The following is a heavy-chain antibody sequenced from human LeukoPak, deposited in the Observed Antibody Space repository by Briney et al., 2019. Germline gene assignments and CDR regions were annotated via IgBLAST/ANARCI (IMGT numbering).Heavy chain of an antibody. V-gene: IGHV4-34*01. CDR1: GGSFSGYY. J-gene: IGHJ4*02. CDR2: INRSANT. Sequence: PSETLSLTCVVYGGSFSGYYWTWIRQPPGKGLEWIGEINRSANTHYNPSLKSRVTISPDTSKSQFSLNLSSVTAADTAVFYCARGRYSGFFDYWGQGTLVTVSS. CDR3: ARGRYSGFFDY. D-gene: IGHD5-12*01.